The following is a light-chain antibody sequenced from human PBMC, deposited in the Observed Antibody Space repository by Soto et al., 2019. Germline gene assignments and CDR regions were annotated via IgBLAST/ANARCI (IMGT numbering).Light chain of an antibody. J-gene: IGKJ3*01. Sequence: EIVMTQSPATLSVSPGERATLSCRASQSVSSNLAWYQQKPGQAPRLLIYGASTRATGIPARFSGSGSGTDFTLTISSLQPEDFAVYYCQQYNQWPRTFGPGTKVDIK. CDR2: GAS. CDR3: QQYNQWPRT. CDR1: QSVSSN. V-gene: IGKV3-15*01.